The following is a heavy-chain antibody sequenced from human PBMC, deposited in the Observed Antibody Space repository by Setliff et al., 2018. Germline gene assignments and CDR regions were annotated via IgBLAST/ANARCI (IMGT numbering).Heavy chain of an antibody. CDR3: AREQWLDPPGYYYMDV. CDR1: GGSISSDVYY. D-gene: IGHD6-19*01. CDR2: IYTSGST. V-gene: IGHV4-61*02. Sequence: PSETLSLTCTVSGGSISSDVYYWSWIRQPAGKGLEWIGRIYTSGSTNYNPSLKSRVTMSVDTSKNQFSLKLSSVTAADMAVYYCAREQWLDPPGYYYMDVWAKGTTVTVSS. J-gene: IGHJ6*03.